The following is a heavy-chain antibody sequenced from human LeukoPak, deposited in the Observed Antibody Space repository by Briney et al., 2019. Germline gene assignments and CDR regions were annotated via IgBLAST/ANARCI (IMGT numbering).Heavy chain of an antibody. CDR3: TRDPHDCISTSCYGGNWFDP. Sequence: PSETLSLTCTVSGAAIRSFYWSWVRQPAGRGLEWIGRIFTSGSTHYNPSLKSRVTMSVDTSKNQLSLKLSSVTAADTAVYYCTRDPHDCISTSCYGGNWFDPWGQGTLVTVSS. CDR2: IFTSGST. D-gene: IGHD2-2*01. J-gene: IGHJ5*02. CDR1: GAAIRSFY. V-gene: IGHV4-4*07.